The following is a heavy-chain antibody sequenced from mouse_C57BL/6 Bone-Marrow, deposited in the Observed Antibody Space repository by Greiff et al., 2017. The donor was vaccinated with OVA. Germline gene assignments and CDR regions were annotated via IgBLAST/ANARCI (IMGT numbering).Heavy chain of an antibody. V-gene: IGHV5-17*01. Sequence: EVQLQESGGGLVKPGGSLKLSCAASGFTFSDYGMHWVRQAPEKGLEWVAYISRGSSTIYYADTVKGRFTISRDNAKNTLFLQMTSLRSEDTAMYYCARMARLWFAYWGQGTLVTVSA. D-gene: IGHD2-12*01. CDR2: ISRGSSTI. CDR3: ARMARLWFAY. J-gene: IGHJ3*01. CDR1: GFTFSDYG.